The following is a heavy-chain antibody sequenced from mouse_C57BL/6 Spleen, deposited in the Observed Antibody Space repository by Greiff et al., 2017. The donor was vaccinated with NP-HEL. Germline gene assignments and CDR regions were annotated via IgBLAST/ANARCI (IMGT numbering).Heavy chain of an antibody. CDR1: GYTFTSYW. CDR2: IDPSDSET. J-gene: IGHJ2*01. Sequence: QVQLKQPGAELVRPGSSVKLSCKASGYTFTSYWMHWVKQRPIQGLEWIGNIDPSDSETHYNQKFKDKATLTVDKSSSTAYMQLSSLTSEDSAVYYCARRRDSSGYVDYWGQGTTLTVSS. V-gene: IGHV1-52*01. D-gene: IGHD3-2*02. CDR3: ARRRDSSGYVDY.